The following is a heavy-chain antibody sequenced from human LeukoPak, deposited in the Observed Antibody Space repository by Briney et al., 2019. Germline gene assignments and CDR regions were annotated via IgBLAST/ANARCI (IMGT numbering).Heavy chain of an antibody. J-gene: IGHJ5*02. V-gene: IGHV3-30*02. Sequence: GGSLRLSCAASGFTFSSYGMHWVRQAPGKGLEWVAFIRYDGGNKYYADSVKGRFTISRDNSKNTLYQQMNSLRAEDTAVYYCVPYCSSTSCYTGPWGQGTLVTVSS. D-gene: IGHD2-2*02. CDR3: VPYCSSTSCYTGP. CDR1: GFTFSSYG. CDR2: IRYDGGNK.